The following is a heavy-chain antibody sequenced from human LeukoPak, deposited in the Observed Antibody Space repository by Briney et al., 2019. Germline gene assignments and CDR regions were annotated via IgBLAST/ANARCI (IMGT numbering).Heavy chain of an antibody. D-gene: IGHD3-10*01. V-gene: IGHV3-48*02. J-gene: IGHJ4*02. CDR1: GFTFSSYS. Sequence: PGGSLGLSCAASGFTFSSYSMNWVRQAPGKGLEWVSYISSSSTIYYADSVKGRFTISRDNAKNSLYLQMNSLRDEDTAVYYCARGGALRGAWDYWGQGTLVTVSS. CDR2: ISSSSTI. CDR3: ARGGALRGAWDY.